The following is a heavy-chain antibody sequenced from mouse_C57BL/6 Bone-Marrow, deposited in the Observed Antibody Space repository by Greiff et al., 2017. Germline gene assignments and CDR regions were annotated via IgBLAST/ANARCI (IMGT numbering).Heavy chain of an antibody. Sequence: QVQLQQPGAELVMPGASVKLSCKASGYTFTSYWMHWVKQRPGQGLAWIGEIDPSDSYTNYNQKFKGKSTLTVDKSSSTAYMQLSSLTSEDSAVYYCARWGAYIWYFDVWGTGTTVTVSS. CDR2: IDPSDSYT. D-gene: IGHD6-5*01. CDR3: ARWGAYIWYFDV. CDR1: GYTFTSYW. V-gene: IGHV1-69*01. J-gene: IGHJ1*03.